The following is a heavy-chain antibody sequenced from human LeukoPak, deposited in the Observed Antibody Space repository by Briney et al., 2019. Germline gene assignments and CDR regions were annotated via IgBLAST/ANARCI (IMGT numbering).Heavy chain of an antibody. V-gene: IGHV3-74*01. D-gene: IGHD3-10*02. CDR3: ARDPLFSYAFDI. J-gene: IGHJ3*02. CDR2: INSDGSST. Sequence: PGGSLRLSCAASGFTFSSYWMHWVRQAPGKGLVWVSRINSDGSSTSYADSVKGRFTISRDNAKYTLYLQMNSLRAEDTAVYYCARDPLFSYAFDIWGQGTMVTVSS. CDR1: GFTFSSYW.